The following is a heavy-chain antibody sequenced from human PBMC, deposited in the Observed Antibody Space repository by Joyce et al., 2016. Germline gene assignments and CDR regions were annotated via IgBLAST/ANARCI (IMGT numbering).Heavy chain of an antibody. CDR2: ISVYTGNT. Sequence: QVQLVQSGAEVKKPGASLKVSCKASGYTFTNYGITWVRQVPGQGLEWMGWISVYTGNTNYVQKLQGRVTLTTDPSTSTAYMELMSLRSDDTAVYYCATSLISMISPDAFDIWGQGTMVTVSS. D-gene: IGHD3-22*01. V-gene: IGHV1-18*01. CDR3: ATSLISMISPDAFDI. CDR1: GYTFTNYG. J-gene: IGHJ3*02.